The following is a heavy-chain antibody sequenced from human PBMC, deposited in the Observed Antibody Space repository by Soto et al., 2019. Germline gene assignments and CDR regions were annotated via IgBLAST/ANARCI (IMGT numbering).Heavy chain of an antibody. Sequence: EVQLVESGGGLVQPGGSLRLSCAASGFIFSAYDMHWVRQAPGKGLEWVSAIGTAGDTYYPGSVKGRFTVSRDNAKNSLYLQMNSLTVGDTAVYYGLRASSYGPPPYYFYYIGFWGKGTTVTVSS. D-gene: IGHD5-18*01. CDR2: IGTAGDT. V-gene: IGHV3-13*01. J-gene: IGHJ6*03. CDR1: GFIFSAYD. CDR3: LRASSYGPPPYYFYYIGF.